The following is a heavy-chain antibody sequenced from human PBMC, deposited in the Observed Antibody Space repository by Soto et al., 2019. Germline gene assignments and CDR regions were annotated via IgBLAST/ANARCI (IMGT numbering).Heavy chain of an antibody. CDR1: GFTFSNYA. Sequence: GGSLRLSCAASGFTFSNYAMSWVRQAPGEGLEWVSTISSSDGSTYYADSVKGRFTISRDISKNTLYLPMNSLRAEDTAIYYYAKERSSGYYFFDYWGQGTLVTVSS. CDR2: ISSSDGST. J-gene: IGHJ4*02. V-gene: IGHV3-23*01. CDR3: AKERSSGYYFFDY. D-gene: IGHD5-12*01.